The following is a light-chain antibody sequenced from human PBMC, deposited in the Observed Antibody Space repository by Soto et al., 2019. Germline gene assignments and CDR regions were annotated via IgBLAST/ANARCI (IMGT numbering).Light chain of an antibody. V-gene: IGKV3-15*01. CDR1: QSVSSN. CDR2: GTS. CDR3: QQYSNWPT. Sequence: EIVMTQSPATLSVSPGERATLSCRASQSVSSNLAWYQQKPVQSPRLLIYGTSTRATGIPARFSGRGSGTELTLTISSLQCEDCAVYYCQQYSNWPTFGTGTKVDIK. J-gene: IGKJ3*01.